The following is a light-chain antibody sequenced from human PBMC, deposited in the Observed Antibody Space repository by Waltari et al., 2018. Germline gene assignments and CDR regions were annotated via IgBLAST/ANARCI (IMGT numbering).Light chain of an antibody. CDR1: QSVTSNF. V-gene: IGKV3-20*01. Sequence: EIVLTQSPGTLSLSPGERATLSCRASQSVTSNFLAWYQQKPGQAPRLFIRGTSTRATGIPDRFSGSGSGTDFTLTISRLELEDFAVYYCQQSGSSPTFGGGTKVEIK. CDR2: GTS. CDR3: QQSGSSPT. J-gene: IGKJ4*01.